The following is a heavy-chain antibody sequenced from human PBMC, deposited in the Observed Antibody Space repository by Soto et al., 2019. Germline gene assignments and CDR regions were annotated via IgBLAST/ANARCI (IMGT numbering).Heavy chain of an antibody. V-gene: IGHV3-23*01. CDR2: ISGSGGST. Sequence: LRLSCAASGFTFSSYAMSWVRQAPGKGLEWVSAISGSGGSTYYADSVKGRFTISRDNSKNTLYLQMNSLRAEDTAVYYCARSPSHEHDYGDYFDYWGQGTMVTVYS. CDR1: GFTFSSYA. CDR3: ARSPSHEHDYGDYFDY. D-gene: IGHD4-17*01. J-gene: IGHJ4*02.